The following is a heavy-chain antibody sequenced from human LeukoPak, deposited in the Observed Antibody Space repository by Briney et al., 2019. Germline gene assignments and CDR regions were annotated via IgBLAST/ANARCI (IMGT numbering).Heavy chain of an antibody. J-gene: IGHJ4*02. Sequence: PGGSLRLSCAVSGFTFSDYYMSWIRQAPGKGLEWVSYISSGGSTISHADSVKGRFTISRDNAKNSLYLQMNSLRDEDTAVYYCARSRGKRLDYWGQGTLVTVSS. CDR3: ARSRGKRLDY. V-gene: IGHV3-11*04. CDR1: GFTFSDYY. D-gene: IGHD6-19*01. CDR2: ISSGGSTI.